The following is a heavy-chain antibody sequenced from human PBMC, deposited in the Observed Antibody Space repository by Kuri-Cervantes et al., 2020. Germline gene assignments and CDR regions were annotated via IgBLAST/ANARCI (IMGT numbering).Heavy chain of an antibody. Sequence: GSLRLSCTVSGGSISSSSYYWGWIRQPPGKGLEWIGEINHSGSTNYNPSLKSRVTISVDTSRNQFSLKLSSVTAADTAVYYCARNPPTGIAAAEYYFDYWGQGTLVTVSS. D-gene: IGHD6-13*01. CDR1: GGSISSSSYY. CDR2: INHSGST. J-gene: IGHJ4*02. V-gene: IGHV4-39*07. CDR3: ARNPPTGIAAAEYYFDY.